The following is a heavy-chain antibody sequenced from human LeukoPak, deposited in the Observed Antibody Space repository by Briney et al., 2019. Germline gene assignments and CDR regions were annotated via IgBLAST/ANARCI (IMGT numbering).Heavy chain of an antibody. Sequence: PSGTLSLTCAVSGGSISSSNWWSWVRQPPGKGLEWIGEIWHSGITNFNPSLKSRLTMSVDKSKNQFSLKLSSVTAADTAVYYCARDYQGGYGDKTVDYWGQGTLVTVSS. CDR1: GGSISSSNW. CDR2: IWHSGIT. V-gene: IGHV4-4*02. D-gene: IGHD5-18*01. CDR3: ARDYQGGYGDKTVDY. J-gene: IGHJ4*02.